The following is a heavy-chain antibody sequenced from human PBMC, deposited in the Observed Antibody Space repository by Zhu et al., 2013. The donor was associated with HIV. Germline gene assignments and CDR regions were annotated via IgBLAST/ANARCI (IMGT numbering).Heavy chain of an antibody. CDR2: IYHSGST. D-gene: IGHD4-17*01. Sequence: VQLQESGPGLVKPSETLSLTCTVSGYSISSGYYWGWIRQPPGKGLEWIGSIYHSGSTYYNPSLKSRVTISVDTSKNQFSLKLSSVTAADTAVYYCARAYGDYLRNWFDPWGQGTLVTVSS. CDR1: GYSISSGYY. J-gene: IGHJ5*02. CDR3: ARAYGDYLRNWFDP. V-gene: IGHV4-38-2*02.